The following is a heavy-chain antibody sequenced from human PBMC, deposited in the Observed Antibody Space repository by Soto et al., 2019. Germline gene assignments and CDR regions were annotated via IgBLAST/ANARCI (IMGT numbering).Heavy chain of an antibody. Sequence: PGGSLRLSCAASGFTFSGSALHWVRQASGKGLEWVSSISTSIDATYYADSVKGRFTISRDDSKNTLYLQMNSLRAEDSAVYYCAKDRTVAARNFDYWGQGTQVTVSS. CDR3: AKDRTVAARNFDY. CDR2: ISTSIDAT. CDR1: GFTFSGSA. V-gene: IGHV3-23*01. J-gene: IGHJ4*02. D-gene: IGHD6-6*01.